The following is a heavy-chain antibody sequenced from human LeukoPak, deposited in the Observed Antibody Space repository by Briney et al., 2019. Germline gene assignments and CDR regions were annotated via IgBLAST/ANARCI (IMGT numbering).Heavy chain of an antibody. CDR3: ASANAQTYYDSSGYWPY. CDR1: GGTFSSYA. V-gene: IGHV1-69*05. CDR2: IIPIFGTA. Sequence: SVKVSCKASGGTFSSYAISWVRQAPGQGLEWLGGIIPIFGTANYAQKFQGRVTITTDESTSTAYMELSSLRSEDTAVYYCASANAQTYYDSSGYWPYWGQGTLVTVSS. D-gene: IGHD3-22*01. J-gene: IGHJ4*02.